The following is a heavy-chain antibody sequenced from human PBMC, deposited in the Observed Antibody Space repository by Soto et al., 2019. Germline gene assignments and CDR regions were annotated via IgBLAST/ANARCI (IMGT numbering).Heavy chain of an antibody. V-gene: IGHV4-59*01. CDR3: ARDLWGYCGTDCYPLDV. CDR2: MYNTGST. Sequence: SATLSLICTAPGGSISGYYWSWIRHPPGNGLEWIGYMYNTGSTVYNPSFKSRVTISVDTSKNQFSLKLNPVTAADTAVYYCARDLWGYCGTDCYPLDVWGQGTTVT. J-gene: IGHJ6*02. CDR1: GGSISGYY. D-gene: IGHD2-21*02.